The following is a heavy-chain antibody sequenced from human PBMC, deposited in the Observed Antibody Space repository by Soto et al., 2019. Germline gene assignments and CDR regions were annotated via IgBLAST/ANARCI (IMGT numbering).Heavy chain of an antibody. V-gene: IGHV1-18*01. CDR1: GYTFTSYG. Sequence: ASVKVSCKASGYTFTSYGISWVRQAPGQGLEWMGWISAYNGNTNYAQKLQGRVTMTTDTSTSTAYMELRSLRSDDTAVYYCARDLGWSGYCSGGSCQHHPNYYYYYGMDVWGQGTTVTVPS. J-gene: IGHJ6*02. CDR2: ISAYNGNT. D-gene: IGHD2-15*01. CDR3: ARDLGWSGYCSGGSCQHHPNYYYYYGMDV.